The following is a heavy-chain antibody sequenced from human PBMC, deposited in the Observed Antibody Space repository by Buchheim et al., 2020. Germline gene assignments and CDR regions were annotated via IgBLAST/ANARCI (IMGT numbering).Heavy chain of an antibody. V-gene: IGHV1-69*01. J-gene: IGHJ6*02. CDR3: ASGSLWFGEFTTQNYYYYGMDV. Sequence: QVQLVQSGAEVKKPGSSVKVSCKASGGTFSSYAISWVRQAPGQGLEWMGGIIPIFGTANYAQKFQGRVTITADEATSTAYMELSSLRSEDTAVYYCASGSLWFGEFTTQNYYYYGMDVWGQGTT. D-gene: IGHD3-10*01. CDR1: GGTFSSYA. CDR2: IIPIFGTA.